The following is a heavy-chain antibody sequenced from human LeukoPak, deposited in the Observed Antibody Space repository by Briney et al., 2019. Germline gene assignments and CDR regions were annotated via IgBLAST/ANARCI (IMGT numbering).Heavy chain of an antibody. D-gene: IGHD4-17*01. CDR3: AKMYGDYVDNWFDP. Sequence: GGSLRLSCTVSGFTVSSNSMSWVRQAPGKGLEWVSFIFSDNTHYSDSVKGRFTISRDNSKNTLYLQMNSLRAEDTAVYYCAKMYGDYVDNWFDPWGQGTLVTVSS. CDR1: GFTVSSNS. V-gene: IGHV3-53*01. J-gene: IGHJ5*02. CDR2: IFSDNT.